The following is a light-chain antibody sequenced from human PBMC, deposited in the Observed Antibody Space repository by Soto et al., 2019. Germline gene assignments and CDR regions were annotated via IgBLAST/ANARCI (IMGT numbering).Light chain of an antibody. CDR1: QSVSSN. CDR2: GAS. CDR3: QQYSNWPPIT. V-gene: IGKV3-15*01. J-gene: IGKJ5*01. Sequence: EIVMTQSPATLSVSRWERATLSCRASQSVSSNLAWYQQKPGQAPRLLIYGASTRATGIPARFSGSGSGTEFTLTISSLQSEDFAVYYCQQYSNWPPITFGQGTRLEIK.